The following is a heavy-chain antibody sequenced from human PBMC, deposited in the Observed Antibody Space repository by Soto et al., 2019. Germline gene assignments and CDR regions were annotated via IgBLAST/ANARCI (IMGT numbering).Heavy chain of an antibody. J-gene: IGHJ6*02. CDR2: INPNCGGT. V-gene: IGHV1-2*04. Sequence: ASVHVSCKASGYTFTGYYMHWVRQAPGQGVEWMGWINPNCGGTNYAQKFQGWVTMTRDKSIRTAYLELGRLRSGGPAVYYCARCPCHYDMDDWGQGTTVTVSS. CDR3: ARCPCHYDMDD. CDR1: GYTFTGYY.